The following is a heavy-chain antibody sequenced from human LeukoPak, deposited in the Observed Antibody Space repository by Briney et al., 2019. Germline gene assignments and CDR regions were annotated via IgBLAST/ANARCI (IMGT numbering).Heavy chain of an antibody. D-gene: IGHD3-3*01. CDR2: ISNDGSRK. V-gene: IGHV3-30*03. CDR3: ARDRAWNYFDY. J-gene: IGHJ4*02. CDR1: GFTFNSHG. Sequence: PGGSLRLSGAPSGFTFNSHGMHWVRQAPGKGLGWVAIISNDGSRKYYAHSVEGRFTISRDNSKNTLYLQMDSLRAEDTAVYYCARDRAWNYFDYWGQGTLVTVSS.